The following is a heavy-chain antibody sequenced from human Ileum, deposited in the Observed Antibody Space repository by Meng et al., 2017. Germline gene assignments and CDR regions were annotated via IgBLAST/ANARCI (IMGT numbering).Heavy chain of an antibody. V-gene: IGHV4-4*02. CDR1: GTW. CDR2: IFQSGRT. D-gene: IGHD3-22*01. Sequence: QVRPQESGPGLVKPSGTLSLTCAVSGTWWSWVRQPPGKGLEWIGEIFQSGRTNYNPSLKSRVTISIDKSKSQISLQLSAVTAADTAVYSCATSNDRDVYYLGYWGQGTLVTVSS. CDR3: ATSNDRDVYYLGY. J-gene: IGHJ4*01.